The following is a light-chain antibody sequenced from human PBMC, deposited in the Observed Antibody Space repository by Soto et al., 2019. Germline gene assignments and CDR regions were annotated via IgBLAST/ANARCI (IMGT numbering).Light chain of an antibody. CDR2: GAS. J-gene: IGKJ1*01. Sequence: IVMTQSPATLAMSPGERATLSCRASQSLNRDLAWYQQEPGQSPRLLIFGASIRATGIPARFSGSGSGTEFTLTIGSLQSEDCALYYFQQYNNSPGTIGQGTQVEI. V-gene: IGKV3-15*01. CDR3: QQYNNSPGT. CDR1: QSLNRD.